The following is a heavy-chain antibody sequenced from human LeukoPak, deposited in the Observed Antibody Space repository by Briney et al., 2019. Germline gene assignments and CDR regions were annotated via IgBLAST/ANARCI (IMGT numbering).Heavy chain of an antibody. CDR3: ARDRRSGSYCWFDP. CDR1: GFTFSSYW. V-gene: IGHV3-7*01. CDR2: IKQDGSEK. D-gene: IGHD3-10*01. J-gene: IGHJ5*02. Sequence: GGSLRLSCAAPGFTFSSYWMSWVRQAPGKGLEWVANIKQDGSEKYYVDSVKGRFTISRDNAKNSLYLQMNSLRAEDTAVYYCARDRRSGSYCWFDPWAREPWSPSPQ.